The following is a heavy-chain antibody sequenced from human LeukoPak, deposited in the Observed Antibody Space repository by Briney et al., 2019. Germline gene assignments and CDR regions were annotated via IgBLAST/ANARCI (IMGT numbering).Heavy chain of an antibody. CDR3: AREYGDYSLGWFDP. D-gene: IGHD4-17*01. CDR1: GYTLTGYY. Sequence: ASVSVSCKASGYTLTGYYMHWVRQAPGQGREGMGWINPNSGGTNYAQKFQGRVTMTRDTSISTAYMELSRLRSDDTAVYYCAREYGDYSLGWFDPWGQGTLVTVSS. CDR2: INPNSGGT. V-gene: IGHV1-2*02. J-gene: IGHJ5*02.